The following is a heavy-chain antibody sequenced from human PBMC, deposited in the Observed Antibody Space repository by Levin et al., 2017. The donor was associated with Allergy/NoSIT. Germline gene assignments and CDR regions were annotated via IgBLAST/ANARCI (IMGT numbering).Heavy chain of an antibody. CDR3: ARGGSGAAMTRD. J-gene: IGHJ4*02. CDR1: GYTFTSYA. D-gene: IGHD2-2*01. V-gene: IGHV1-3*01. Sequence: GASVKVSCKASGYTFTSYAIHWVRQAPGQRLEWMGWINAGNGNTKYSQKLQGRVTITRDTSASTAYMELSSLRSEDTALYYCARGGSGAAMTRDWGQGTLVTVSS. CDR2: INAGNGNT.